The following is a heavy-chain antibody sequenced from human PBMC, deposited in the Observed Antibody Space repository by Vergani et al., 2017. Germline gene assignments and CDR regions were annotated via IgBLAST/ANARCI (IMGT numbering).Heavy chain of an antibody. CDR2: INSDGSST. CDR3: AREDTAIFGVVITQNWFDP. V-gene: IGHV3-74*01. D-gene: IGHD3-3*01. CDR1: GFTFSSYW. J-gene: IGHJ5*02. Sequence: EVQLVESGGGLVQPGGSLRLSCAASGFTFSSYWMHWVRQAPGKGLVWVSRINSDGSSTSYADSVKGRFTISRDNAKNTLYLQMNSLRAEDTAVYCCAREDTAIFGVVITQNWFDPWGQGTLVTVSS.